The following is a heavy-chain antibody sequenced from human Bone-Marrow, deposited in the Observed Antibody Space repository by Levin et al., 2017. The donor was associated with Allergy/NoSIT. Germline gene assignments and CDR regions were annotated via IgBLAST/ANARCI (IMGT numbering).Heavy chain of an antibody. CDR3: ARDSGIVATTYFDD. J-gene: IGHJ4*02. D-gene: IGHD5-12*01. CDR2: ISADRGDT. CDR1: GYTFTAYT. V-gene: IGHV1-18*01. Sequence: ASVKVSCKASGYTFTAYTMSWVRQAPGQGPEWMGWISADRGDTKYAQKFQDRVTMTADTSTRTVFLELRSLTSDDTAFYYCARDSGIVATTYFDDWGQGTLVTVSS.